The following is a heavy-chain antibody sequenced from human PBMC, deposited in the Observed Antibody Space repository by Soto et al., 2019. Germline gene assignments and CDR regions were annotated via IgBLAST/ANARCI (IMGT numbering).Heavy chain of an antibody. CDR1: GYTFNTYY. D-gene: IGHD2-21*02. Sequence: QVQLVQSGAEVKKPGASVKVSCKPSGYTFNTYYLHWVRQAPGQALEWMGVIHPSGGGTTYAQKFLGRVTGTRDTSTRTVFMELSSLRSDDTAVYYCARGGHIAVVTASFDYWGQGTLVTVSS. J-gene: IGHJ4*02. CDR2: IHPSGGGT. CDR3: ARGGHIAVVTASFDY. V-gene: IGHV1-46*02.